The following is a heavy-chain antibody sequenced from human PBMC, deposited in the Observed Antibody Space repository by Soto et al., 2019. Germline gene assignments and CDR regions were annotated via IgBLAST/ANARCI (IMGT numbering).Heavy chain of an antibody. CDR1: GFTFSLFD. V-gene: IGHV3-13*01. D-gene: IGHD2-15*01. J-gene: IGHJ4*01. CDR3: GRRYCSAGICPGLGFDY. Sequence: ESLRLSCAASGFTFSLFDMHWVRQATAKALEWASGFGRVGDTYYSGSVRGRFTVSRDNAQKFLYLQMNSLTAGDTAVYYGGRRYCSAGICPGLGFDYWGRGTLVTVSS. CDR2: FGRVGDT.